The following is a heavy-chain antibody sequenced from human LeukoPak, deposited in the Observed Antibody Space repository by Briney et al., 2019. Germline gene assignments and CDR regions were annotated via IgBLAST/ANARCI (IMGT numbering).Heavy chain of an antibody. CDR3: ARDLFAGDYETDAFDH. Sequence: ASVKVSCKACGGTFSSYAISWVRQAPGQGLEWMGRIIAILDITNYAQKFQGRVTITAEKSTSTAYMELNSLKSEDTAVYYCARDLFAGDYETDAFDHWGQGTLVTVSS. J-gene: IGHJ4*02. CDR2: IIAILDIT. D-gene: IGHD4-17*01. CDR1: GGTFSSYA. V-gene: IGHV1-69*04.